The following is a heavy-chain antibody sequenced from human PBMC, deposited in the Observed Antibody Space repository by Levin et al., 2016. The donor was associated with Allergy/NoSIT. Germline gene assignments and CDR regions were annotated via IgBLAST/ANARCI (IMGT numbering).Heavy chain of an antibody. CDR3: AREALGAQGKFWFFDP. J-gene: IGHJ2*01. D-gene: IGHD3-10*01. V-gene: IGHV1-3*01. CDR2: INVGNGNT. Sequence: ASVKVSCKASGYSFLSYTLHWLRQAPGQRLEWMGWINVGNGNTKYSQKFQGRVTITGDTSANTVYMEVTSLRPGDTAIYYCAREALGAQGKFWFFDPWGRGTLVTVSS. CDR1: GYSFLSYT.